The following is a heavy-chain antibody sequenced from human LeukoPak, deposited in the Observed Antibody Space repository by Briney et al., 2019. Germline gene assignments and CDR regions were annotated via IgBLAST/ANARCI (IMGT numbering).Heavy chain of an antibody. V-gene: IGHV3-23*01. CDR2: IRSNGATA. CDR3: ARGQEFDDGVFDS. J-gene: IGHJ4*02. D-gene: IGHD1-1*01. Sequence: GGSLRLSCAASGFSFSSFAMTWVRQAPGKGLEWVSSIRSNGATAYNADSVKGRFTISRDNSKNTVYLQMNSLRVEDTAIYYCARGQEFDDGVFDSWGQGTLVTVSS. CDR1: GFSFSSFA.